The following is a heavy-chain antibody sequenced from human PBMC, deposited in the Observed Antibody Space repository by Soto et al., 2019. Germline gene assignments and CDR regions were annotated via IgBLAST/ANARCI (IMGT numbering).Heavy chain of an antibody. J-gene: IGHJ3*02. CDR1: GYTFTSYG. D-gene: IGHD4-17*01. CDR3: ARERANYGDYVDAFDI. Sequence: QVQLVQSGAEVKKPGASVKVSCKASGYTFTSYGISWVRQAPGQGLEWMGWISAYNGNTNYAQKLQGRVTMTTDTSTSTAYMELRRLRSDDTAVYYCARERANYGDYVDAFDIWGQGTMVTVSS. CDR2: ISAYNGNT. V-gene: IGHV1-18*01.